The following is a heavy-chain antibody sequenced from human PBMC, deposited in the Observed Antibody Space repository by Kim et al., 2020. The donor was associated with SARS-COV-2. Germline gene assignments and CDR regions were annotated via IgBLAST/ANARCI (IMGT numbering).Heavy chain of an antibody. CDR2: ISCNGDNR. D-gene: IGHD3-16*02. CDR3: ARSGDGTYPQGAYYDGL. V-gene: IGHV3-9*01. J-gene: IGHJ6*01. CDR1: GFSFDDYA. Sequence: GGSLRLSCAASGFSFDDYALHWVRQPPGKGLEWVSGISCNGDNRGYADSVMGRFTISRDNAKNSVYLQMNELRPDDTALYYCARSGDGTYPQGAYYDGL.